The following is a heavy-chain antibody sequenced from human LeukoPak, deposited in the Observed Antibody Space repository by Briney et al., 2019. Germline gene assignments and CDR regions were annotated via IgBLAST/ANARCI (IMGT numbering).Heavy chain of an antibody. D-gene: IGHD3-10*01. CDR2: ISERGGST. J-gene: IGHJ4*02. Sequence: GGSLRLSCVVSGISLSNYAMTWVRQAPGKGLEWVSYISERGGSTTYADSVKGWLTISRDTSLNTLYLQMNNQRAEDTAVYFCAKRGVVIRGIFIIGYHQEAYHYDFWGQGVLVTASS. CDR3: AKRGVVIRGIFIIGYHQEAYHYDF. V-gene: IGHV3-23*01. CDR1: GISLSNYA.